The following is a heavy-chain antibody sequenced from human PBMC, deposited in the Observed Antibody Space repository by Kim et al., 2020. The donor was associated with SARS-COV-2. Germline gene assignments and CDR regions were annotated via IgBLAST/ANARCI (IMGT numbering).Heavy chain of an antibody. CDR2: INPNSGGT. CDR1: GYTFTGYY. Sequence: ASVKVSCKASGYTFTGYYMHWVRQAPGQGLEWMGWINPNSGGTNYAQKFQGRVTMTRDTSISTAYMELSRLRSDDTAVYYCARMVVVVSRGRYFDYWGQGTLVTVSS. D-gene: IGHD3-22*01. CDR3: ARMVVVVSRGRYFDY. J-gene: IGHJ4*02. V-gene: IGHV1-2*02.